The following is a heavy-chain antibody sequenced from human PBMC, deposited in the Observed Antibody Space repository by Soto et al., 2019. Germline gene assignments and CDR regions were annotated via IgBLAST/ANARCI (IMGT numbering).Heavy chain of an antibody. D-gene: IGHD6-19*01. CDR3: ARDHIAVADY. Sequence: PGGSLRLSCAASGFTFSSYAMHWVRQAPGKGLEWVAVISYDGSNKYYADSVKGRFTISRDNSKNTLYLQMNSLRAEDTAVYYCARDHIAVADYWGQGTLVTVSS. J-gene: IGHJ4*02. CDR1: GFTFSSYA. V-gene: IGHV3-30-3*01. CDR2: ISYDGSNK.